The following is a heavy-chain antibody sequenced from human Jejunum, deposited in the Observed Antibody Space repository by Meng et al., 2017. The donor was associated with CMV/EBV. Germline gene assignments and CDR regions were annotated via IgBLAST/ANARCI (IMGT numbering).Heavy chain of an antibody. CDR2: VSSVSSYT. CDR1: GFTFDDYY. D-gene: IGHD2-8*01. CDR3: ARDRYCTNGVCYTHFDS. V-gene: IGHV3-11*06. Sequence: LVESGGGLVKPGGSLRLSCAASGFTFDDYYMNWIRQAPGKGLEWVSSVSSVSSYTNYADSVKGRFTISRDNAKNSLYLQMNSLRAEDTAVYYCARDRYCTNGVCYTHFDSWGQGTLVTVSS. J-gene: IGHJ4*02.